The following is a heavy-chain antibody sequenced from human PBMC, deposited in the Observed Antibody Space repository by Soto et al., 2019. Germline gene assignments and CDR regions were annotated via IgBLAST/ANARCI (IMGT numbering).Heavy chain of an antibody. V-gene: IGHV4-4*02. CDR2: IYHSGST. CDR3: ARVSGGYYYGMDV. D-gene: IGHD7-27*01. Sequence: ASETLSLTCAVSGGSISSSNWWSWVRQPPGKGLEWIGEIYHSGSTNYNTSLKSRVTISVDKSKNQFSLKLSSVTAADTAVYYCARVSGGYYYGMDVWGQGTTVIVSS. J-gene: IGHJ6*02. CDR1: GGSISSSNW.